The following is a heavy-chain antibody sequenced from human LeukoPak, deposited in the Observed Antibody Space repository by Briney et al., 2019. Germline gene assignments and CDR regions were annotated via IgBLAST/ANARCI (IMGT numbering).Heavy chain of an antibody. D-gene: IGHD3-10*01. Sequence: PSETLSLTCAVYGGSFSGYYWSWIRQPPGKGLEWIGEINHSGSTNYNPSLKGRVTISVDTSKNQFSLKLSSVTAADTAVYYCARHVGAVTMVRGVRNWFDPWGQGTLVTVSS. V-gene: IGHV4-34*01. CDR1: GGSFSGYY. J-gene: IGHJ5*02. CDR3: ARHVGAVTMVRGVRNWFDP. CDR2: INHSGST.